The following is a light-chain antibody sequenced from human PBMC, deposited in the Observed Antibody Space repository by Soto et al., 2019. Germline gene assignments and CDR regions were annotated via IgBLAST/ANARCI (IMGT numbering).Light chain of an antibody. CDR3: CLYQASSSNVV. J-gene: IGLJ2*01. CDR2: EGT. V-gene: IGLV2-23*01. CDR1: SSDVGSYHL. Sequence: QSALTQPASVSGSPGQSITISCTGTSSDVGSYHLVSWYQQHPVKAPKLIIYEGTKRPSGVSNRFSGSKSGNTASLTISGLQAEDEADYYCCLYQASSSNVVFGGGTKLTVL.